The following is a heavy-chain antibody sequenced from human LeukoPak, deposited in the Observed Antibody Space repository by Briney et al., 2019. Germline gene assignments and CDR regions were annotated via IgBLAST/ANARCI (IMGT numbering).Heavy chain of an antibody. CDR1: GLTISPYT. CDR2: VSGAIKYI. D-gene: IGHD2-2*01. V-gene: IGHV3-21*01. CDR3: GGGVPAANTVYYLDV. Sequence: GGSLRLSWVASGLTISPYTMNWVRQAAGEGLEWLSLVSGAIKYIYYAESVKGRFTISRDNAKNSVFLQMDSLGAEDAAVYYCGGGVPAANTVYYLDVWGKGTTVTVSS. J-gene: IGHJ6*03.